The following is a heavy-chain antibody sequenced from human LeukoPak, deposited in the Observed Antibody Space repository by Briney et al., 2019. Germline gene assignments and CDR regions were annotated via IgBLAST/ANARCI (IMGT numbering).Heavy chain of an antibody. V-gene: IGHV3-7*01. CDR1: GFTFSSYW. J-gene: IGHJ4*02. CDR2: IKQDGSEK. CDR3: ARDHPYYYDSSGYTGIDY. Sequence: SGGSLRFSCAASGFTFSSYWMSWVRQAPGKGLEWVANIKQDGSEKCYVDSVKGRFTISRDNAKNSLYLQMNSLRAEDTAVYYCARDHPYYYDSSGYTGIDYWGQGTLVTVSS. D-gene: IGHD3-22*01.